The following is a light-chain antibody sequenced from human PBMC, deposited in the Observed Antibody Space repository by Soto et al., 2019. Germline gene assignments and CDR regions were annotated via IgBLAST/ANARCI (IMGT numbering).Light chain of an antibody. Sequence: QSVLTQPASVSGSPGQSITISCTGTSSDVGGYKYVSWYQQHPGKAPKLMIYDVSNRPSGVSYRFSGSKFENTASLTISGLQAEDEADYYCSAYKSSSTRVFGTGTKVTVL. J-gene: IGLJ1*01. V-gene: IGLV2-14*01. CDR3: SAYKSSSTRV. CDR1: SSDVGGYKY. CDR2: DVS.